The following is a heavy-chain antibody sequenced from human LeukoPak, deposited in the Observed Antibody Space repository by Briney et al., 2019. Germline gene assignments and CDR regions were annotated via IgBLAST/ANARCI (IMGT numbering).Heavy chain of an antibody. CDR3: ARVVGSSGWYGVDY. CDR2: ITYDGSNK. D-gene: IGHD6-19*01. J-gene: IGHJ4*02. Sequence: GRSLRLSCAASGFTFNSYGMHWVRQAPGKGLEWVAVITYDGSNKYYADFVKGRFTISRDNSKNTLSLQMNGLIPEDTAVYYCARVVGSSGWYGVDYWGQGTLVTVSS. CDR1: GFTFNSYG. V-gene: IGHV3-30*03.